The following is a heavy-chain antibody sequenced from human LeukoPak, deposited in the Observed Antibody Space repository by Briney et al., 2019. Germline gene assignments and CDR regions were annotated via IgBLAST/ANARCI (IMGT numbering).Heavy chain of an antibody. Sequence: ASVKVSCKASGGTFSSYAISWVRQAPGQGLEWMGGIIPIFGTANYAQKFQGRVTITADESTSTAYMELSSLRSEDTAVYYCARGVRVLRFLQDYYYYMDVWGKGTTVTVSS. CDR3: ARGVRVLRFLQDYYYYMDV. V-gene: IGHV1-69*13. CDR1: GGTFSSYA. CDR2: IIPIFGTA. J-gene: IGHJ6*03. D-gene: IGHD3-3*01.